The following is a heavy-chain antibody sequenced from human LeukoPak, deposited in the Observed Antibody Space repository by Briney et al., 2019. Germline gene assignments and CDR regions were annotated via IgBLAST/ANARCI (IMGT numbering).Heavy chain of an antibody. V-gene: IGHV3-21*01. CDR3: ARVSNYYYYMDV. CDR2: ISSGSNYI. D-gene: IGHD2-8*01. Sequence: PGGSLRLSCAASGFTFSSYTMNWVRQAPGKGLEWVSSISSGSNYIYYADSVKGRFTISRDNAKNSLYLQMNSLRAEDTAVYYCARVSNYYYYMDVWGKGTTVTVSS. CDR1: GFTFSSYT. J-gene: IGHJ6*03.